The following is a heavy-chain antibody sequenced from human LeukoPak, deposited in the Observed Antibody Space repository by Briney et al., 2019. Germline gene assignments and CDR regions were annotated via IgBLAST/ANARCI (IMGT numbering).Heavy chain of an antibody. Sequence: SETLSLTCTVSGGSISSYYWSWIRQPPGKGLEWIGYIYYSGSTNYNPSLKSRVTISVDTSKNQFSLKLSSVTAADTAVYYCARGPSAGRDYFDYWGQGTLVTVSS. CDR3: ARGPSAGRDYFDY. D-gene: IGHD6-13*01. CDR2: IYYSGST. J-gene: IGHJ4*02. CDR1: GGSISSYY. V-gene: IGHV4-59*08.